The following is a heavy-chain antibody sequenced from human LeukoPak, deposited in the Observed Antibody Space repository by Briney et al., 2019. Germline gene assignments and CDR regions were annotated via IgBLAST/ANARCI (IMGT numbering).Heavy chain of an antibody. Sequence: GGSLRLSCAASGFTFSGYWMHWVRQAPGKGLVWVSRVATGGTGPSYADSVKGRFTISRDNAKNTLYLQMNSLSAEDTAVYFCARDMGPYGGSPGASWGQGTLVTVFS. J-gene: IGHJ5*02. CDR2: VATGGTGP. D-gene: IGHD4-23*01. V-gene: IGHV3-74*01. CDR3: ARDMGPYGGSPGAS. CDR1: GFTFSGYW.